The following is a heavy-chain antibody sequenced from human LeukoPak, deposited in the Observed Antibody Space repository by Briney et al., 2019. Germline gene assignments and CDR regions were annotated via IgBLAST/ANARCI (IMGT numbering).Heavy chain of an antibody. CDR2: FGTA. Sequence: FGTANYAQKFQGRVTITADKSTSTAYMELSSLRSEDTAVYYCARGELGYSSSWTSSAFDIWGQGTMVTVSS. V-gene: IGHV1-69*06. CDR3: ARGELGYSSSWTSSAFDI. D-gene: IGHD6-13*01. J-gene: IGHJ3*02.